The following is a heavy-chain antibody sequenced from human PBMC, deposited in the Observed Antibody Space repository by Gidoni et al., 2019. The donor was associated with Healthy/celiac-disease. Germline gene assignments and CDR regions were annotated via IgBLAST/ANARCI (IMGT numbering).Heavy chain of an antibody. J-gene: IGHJ4*02. Sequence: QVQLVQSGAEVKKPGSSVKVSCQASGGTFSSYAISWVRQAPVQGLEWMGGIIPIFGTANYAQKCQGRVTITADESTSTAYMELSSLRSEDTAVYYCARSLVAATPYYFDYWGQGTLVTVSS. CDR2: IIPIFGTA. CDR1: GGTFSSYA. D-gene: IGHD2-15*01. V-gene: IGHV1-69*01. CDR3: ARSLVAATPYYFDY.